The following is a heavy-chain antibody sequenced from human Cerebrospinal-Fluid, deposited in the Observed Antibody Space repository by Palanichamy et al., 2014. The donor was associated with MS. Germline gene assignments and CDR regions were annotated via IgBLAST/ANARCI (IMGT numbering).Heavy chain of an antibody. V-gene: IGHV4-59*01. CDR2: IYYSGST. D-gene: IGHD6-19*01. J-gene: IGHJ4*02. Sequence: QVQLQESGPGLVKPSETLSLTCTVSGGSISSYYWSWIRQPPGKGLEWIGYIYYSGSTNYNPSLKSRVTISVDTSKNQFSLKLSSVTAADTAFYYCARVRSGGYYFDYWGQGTLLTVSS. CDR3: ARVRSGGYYFDY. CDR1: GGSISSYY.